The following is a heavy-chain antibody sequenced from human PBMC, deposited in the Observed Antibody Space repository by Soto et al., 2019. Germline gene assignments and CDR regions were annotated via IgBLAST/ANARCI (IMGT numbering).Heavy chain of an antibody. J-gene: IGHJ6*01. CDR2: INPKSGGT. CDR1: GYSFTDYH. Sequence: ASVKVSCKASGYSFTDYHIHWVRQAPGQGLEWLGRINPKSGGTSTAQKFQGWVTMTRDRSISTVYMELTRLRSDDTAVYFCVRGHSTDCSNGVCSFFYNHEMDVWGQGTTVTVSS. CDR3: VRGHSTDCSNGVCSFFYNHEMDV. V-gene: IGHV1-2*04. D-gene: IGHD2-8*01.